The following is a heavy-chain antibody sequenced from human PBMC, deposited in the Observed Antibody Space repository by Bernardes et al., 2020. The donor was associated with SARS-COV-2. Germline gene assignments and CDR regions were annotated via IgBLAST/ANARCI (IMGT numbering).Heavy chain of an antibody. D-gene: IGHD4-17*01. V-gene: IGHV3-7*01. CDR3: ATAGDYRFDY. CDR1: GFTFSTFW. Sequence: GGSLRLSCAASGFTFSTFWMTWVRQAPGKGLEWVANINQDGSETFYVDSVKGRFTISRDNAKNTLYLQMNSLRAEDMAVYYCATAGDYRFDYWGQGTLVTVSS. J-gene: IGHJ4*02. CDR2: INQDGSET.